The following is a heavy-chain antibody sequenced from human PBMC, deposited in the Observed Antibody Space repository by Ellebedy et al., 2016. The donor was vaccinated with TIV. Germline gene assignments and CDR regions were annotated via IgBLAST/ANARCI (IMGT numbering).Heavy chain of an antibody. CDR3: ARDKYYNILTGYYNVYWFDP. J-gene: IGHJ5*02. D-gene: IGHD3-9*01. CDR2: INPNSGGT. CDR1: GYTFTSYG. V-gene: IGHV1-18*04. Sequence: ASVKVSCKASGYTFTSYGISWVRQAPGQGLEWMGWINPNSGGTNYAQKFQGRVTITADESTSTAYMELSSLRSEDTAVYYCARDKYYNILTGYYNVYWFDPWGQGTLVTVSS.